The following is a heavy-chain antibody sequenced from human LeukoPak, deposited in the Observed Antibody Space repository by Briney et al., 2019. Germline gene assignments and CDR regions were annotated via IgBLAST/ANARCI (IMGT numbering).Heavy chain of an antibody. D-gene: IGHD4-17*01. CDR3: AREGYGDYVNWFDP. J-gene: IGHJ5*02. V-gene: IGHV3-74*01. Sequence: GGSLRLSCAASGFTFSSYWMHWVRQAPGKGLVWVSRINSDGSSTSYADSVKGRFTISRDNAKNTLYLQMNSLRAEGTAVYYCAREGYGDYVNWFDPWGQGTLVTVSS. CDR2: INSDGSST. CDR1: GFTFSSYW.